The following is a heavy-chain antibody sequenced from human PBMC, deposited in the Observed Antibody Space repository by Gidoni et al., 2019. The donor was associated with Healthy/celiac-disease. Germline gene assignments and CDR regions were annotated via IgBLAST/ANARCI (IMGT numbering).Heavy chain of an antibody. J-gene: IGHJ4*02. D-gene: IGHD5-12*01. CDR2: IKSKTDGGTT. CDR1: GFTFSNAW. V-gene: IGHV3-15*01. Sequence: EVQLVESGGGLVKPGGSLRLSCAVSGFTFSNAWMSWVRHAPGKGLEWVGRIKSKTDGGTTDYAAPVKGRFTISRDDSKTTLYLQMNSLKTEDTAVYYCTTDLGDGYNYYFDYWGQGTLVTVSS. CDR3: TTDLGDGYNYYFDY.